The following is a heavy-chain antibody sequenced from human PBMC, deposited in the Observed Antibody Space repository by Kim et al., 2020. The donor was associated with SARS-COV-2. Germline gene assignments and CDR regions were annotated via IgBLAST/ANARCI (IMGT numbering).Heavy chain of an antibody. CDR3: ARGLPITMIDVAYDY. D-gene: IGHD3-22*01. CDR2: IYSGGST. CDR1: GFTVSSNY. V-gene: IGHV3-53*04. J-gene: IGHJ4*02. Sequence: GGSLRLSCAASGFTVSSNYMSWVRQAPGKGLEWVSVIYSGGSTYYADSVKGRFTISRHNSKNTLYLQMNSLRAEDTAVYYCARGLPITMIDVAYDYWGQGTLVTVSS.